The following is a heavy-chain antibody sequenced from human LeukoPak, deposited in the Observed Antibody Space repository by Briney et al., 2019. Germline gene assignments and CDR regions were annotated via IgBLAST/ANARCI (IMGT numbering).Heavy chain of an antibody. Sequence: ASVKVSCKASGGTFSSYAISWVRQAPGQGLEWMGGIIPIFGTANYAQKFQGRVTITTDESTSTAYMELSSLRSEDTAVYYCARGGDSSGYSLSPFDYWGQGTLVTVSS. CDR1: GGTFSSYA. CDR3: ARGGDSSGYSLSPFDY. D-gene: IGHD3-22*01. V-gene: IGHV1-69*05. J-gene: IGHJ4*02. CDR2: IIPIFGTA.